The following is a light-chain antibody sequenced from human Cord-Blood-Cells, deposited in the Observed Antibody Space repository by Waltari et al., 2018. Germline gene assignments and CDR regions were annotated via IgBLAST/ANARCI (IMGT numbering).Light chain of an antibody. CDR1: QGISSR. Sequence: DIQITHSPSSVSASVRDRVTITCRASQGISSRLARFQQKPGKAPKLLIYGASSLQSGVQSRFSGSGSVTDFTHTIRQLPPEDFATYLFQQANSFPLSFGPGTKVDIK. J-gene: IGKJ3*01. V-gene: IGKV1-12*01. CDR3: QQANSFPLS. CDR2: GAS.